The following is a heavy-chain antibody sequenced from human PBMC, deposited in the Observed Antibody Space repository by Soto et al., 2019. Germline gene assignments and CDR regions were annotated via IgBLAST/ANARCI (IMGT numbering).Heavy chain of an antibody. J-gene: IGHJ4*02. D-gene: IGHD6-6*01. CDR3: ARYARIAARPAGFDY. V-gene: IGHV4-34*01. CDR1: GGSFSGYY. CDR2: INHSGST. Sequence: SETLSLTCAVYGGSFSGYYWSWIRQPPGKGLEWIGEINHSGSTNYNPSLKSRVTISVDTSKNQFSLKLSSVTAADTAVYYCARYARIAARPAGFDYWGQGTLVTVSS.